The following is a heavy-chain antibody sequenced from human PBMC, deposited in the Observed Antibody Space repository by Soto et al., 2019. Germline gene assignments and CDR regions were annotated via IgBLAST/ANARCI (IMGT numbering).Heavy chain of an antibody. CDR1: GFTFGDYA. J-gene: IGHJ4*02. Sequence: GGSLRLSCTASGFTFGDYAMSWFRQAPGKGLEWVGRTRNKANSYTTEYAASVKGRFTISRDDSKNSLYLQMNSLKTEDTAVYYCARSGAQREKYYYDSSGYYYLDYWGQGTLVTVSS. D-gene: IGHD3-22*01. V-gene: IGHV3-72*01. CDR3: ARSGAQREKYYYDSSGYYYLDY. CDR2: TRNKANSYTT.